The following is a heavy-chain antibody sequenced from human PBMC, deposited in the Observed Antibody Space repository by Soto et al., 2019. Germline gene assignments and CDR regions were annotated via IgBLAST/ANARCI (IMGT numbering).Heavy chain of an antibody. Sequence: GGSLRLSCAASGFTFSSYAMSWVRQAPGKGLEWVSAISGSGGSTYYADSVKGRFTISRDNSKNTLYLQMNSLRAEDTDVSYCAKGPNSSSSRAWVGYWGQGTLVTVSS. J-gene: IGHJ4*02. CDR3: AKGPNSSSSRAWVGY. V-gene: IGHV3-23*01. CDR1: GFTFSSYA. D-gene: IGHD6-6*01. CDR2: ISGSGGST.